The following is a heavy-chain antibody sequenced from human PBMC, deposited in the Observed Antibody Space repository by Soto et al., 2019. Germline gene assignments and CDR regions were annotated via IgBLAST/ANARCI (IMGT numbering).Heavy chain of an antibody. V-gene: IGHV1-18*01. Sequence: QVQLVQSGAEVKKPGASVKVSCKASGYTFTSYGISWVRQAPGQGLEWMGWISAYNGNTNYAQKLKGRVTMTTDTSTSTAYMELRSLRSDDTAVYYCARGSELVATFLTDAFDIWGQGTMVTVSS. CDR2: ISAYNGNT. J-gene: IGHJ3*02. CDR3: ARGSELVATFLTDAFDI. CDR1: GYTFTSYG. D-gene: IGHD5-12*01.